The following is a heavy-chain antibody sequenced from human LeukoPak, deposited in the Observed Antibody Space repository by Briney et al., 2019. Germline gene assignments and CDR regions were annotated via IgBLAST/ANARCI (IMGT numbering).Heavy chain of an antibody. CDR3: AKDPGDGYNYYFDY. Sequence: GRSLRLSCAASGFTSSSYGMNWVRQAPGKGLEWVAVISYDGSNKYYADSVKGRFTISRDNSKNTLYLQMNSLRAEDTAVYYCAKDPGDGYNYYFDYWGQGTLVTVSS. CDR1: GFTSSSYG. V-gene: IGHV3-30*18. CDR2: ISYDGSNK. D-gene: IGHD5-24*01. J-gene: IGHJ4*02.